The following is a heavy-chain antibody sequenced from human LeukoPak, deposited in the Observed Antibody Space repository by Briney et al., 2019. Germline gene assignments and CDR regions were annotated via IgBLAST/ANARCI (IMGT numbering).Heavy chain of an antibody. D-gene: IGHD3-3*01. V-gene: IGHV4-4*02. CDR3: AREGGFYRPLDY. Sequence: PSETLSLTCAVSGGSVTSTNWWTWVRRPPGKGLEGIGEVHLDGRTNYNPSLKSRLIMSVDLPENHISLKLTSVTAADTAVYYCAREGGFYRPLDYSGQGTLVTVSS. J-gene: IGHJ4*02. CDR1: GGSVTSTNW. CDR2: VHLDGRT.